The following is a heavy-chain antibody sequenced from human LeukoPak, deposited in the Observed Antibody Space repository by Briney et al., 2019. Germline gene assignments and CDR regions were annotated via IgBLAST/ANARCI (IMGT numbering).Heavy chain of an antibody. CDR2: IYSSGST. D-gene: IGHD1-26*01. Sequence: PSETLSLTCTVFGGSVNSFYWTWIRQPGGKGLGWIGRIYSSGSTNYNPSLKNRVTMSVDTSKNQCSLKLTSVTAADTAVYYCARVSVSGTYDYWGQGTLVTVSS. CDR3: ARVSVSGTYDY. CDR1: GGSVNSFY. J-gene: IGHJ4*02. V-gene: IGHV4-4*07.